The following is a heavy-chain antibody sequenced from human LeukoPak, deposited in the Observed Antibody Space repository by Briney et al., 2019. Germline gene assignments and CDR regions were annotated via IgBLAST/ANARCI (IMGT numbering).Heavy chain of an antibody. CDR2: ISGSGGST. CDR1: GFTFSSYA. D-gene: IGHD6-13*01. J-gene: IGHJ3*02. CDR3: AKGNGYSSSWYDAFDI. Sequence: PGGSLRLSCAASGFTFSSYAMSWVRQAPGKGLEWVSAISGSGGSTYYADSVKGRFTISRDNSKNMLYLQMNSLRAEDTAVYYCAKGNGYSSSWYDAFDIWGQGTMVTVSS. V-gene: IGHV3-23*01.